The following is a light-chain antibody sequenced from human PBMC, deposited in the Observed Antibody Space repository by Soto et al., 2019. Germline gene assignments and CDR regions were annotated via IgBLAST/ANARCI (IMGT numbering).Light chain of an antibody. CDR1: SSDIGGYNY. V-gene: IGLV2-14*01. CDR3: SSFSSGGTPVL. CDR2: EVT. J-gene: IGLJ2*01. Sequence: QSALTQPASVSGSPGQSITISCTGTSSDIGGYNYVSWYQQYPGKAPNLIIYEVTNRPSGISYRFSGSKSGNTASLTISGLQVEDEADYYCSSFSSGGTPVLFGGGTQLTVL.